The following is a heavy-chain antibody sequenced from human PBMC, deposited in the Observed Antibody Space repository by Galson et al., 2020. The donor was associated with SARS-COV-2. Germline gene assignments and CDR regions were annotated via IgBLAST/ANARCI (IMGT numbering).Heavy chain of an antibody. J-gene: IGHJ3*01. CDR3: ARIRDSGKFRTWDAFDV. D-gene: IGHD3-10*01. V-gene: IGHV2-70*01. CDR1: GFALRKSGLS. Sequence: SGPTLVKPTQTLTLTCTLSGFALRKSGLSVTWIRQPPGKALEWLALIDWDDDKYYKTSLKTRLTISKDTSKNQVVLTMTNMAPLDTATYYCARIRDSGKFRTWDAFDVWGQGTMVTVSS. CDR2: IDWDDDK.